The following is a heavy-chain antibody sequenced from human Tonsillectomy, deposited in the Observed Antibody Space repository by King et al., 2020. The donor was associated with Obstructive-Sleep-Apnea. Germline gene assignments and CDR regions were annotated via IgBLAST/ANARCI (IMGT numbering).Heavy chain of an antibody. D-gene: IGHD2-2*01. CDR3: LTYSTKNKDY. V-gene: IGHV3-30*03. J-gene: IGHJ4*02. CDR2: ISYDETIK. Sequence: VQLVESGGGVVRPGRSLRLSCAASGLTFSNYVMHWVRQAPGKGLEWVAVISYDETIKYYAVSVKGRFTISRDNSKNTLYLQMNSLRAEDTALKSCLTYSTKNKDYWGQGTLVTVSS. CDR1: GLTFSNYV.